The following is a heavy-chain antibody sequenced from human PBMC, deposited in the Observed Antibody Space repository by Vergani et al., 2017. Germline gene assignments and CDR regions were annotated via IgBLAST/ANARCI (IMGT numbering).Heavy chain of an antibody. CDR2: ISSSSSYI. CDR3: ARDALPIVPAAXFGDMGYYYYYMDV. V-gene: IGHV3-21*01. CDR1: GFTFSSYS. J-gene: IGHJ6*03. D-gene: IGHD2-2*01. Sequence: EVQLVESGGGLVKPGGSLRLSCAASGFTFSSYSMNWVRQAPGKGLEWVSSISSSSSYIYYADSVKGRFTISRDNAKNSLYLQMNSLRAEDTAVYYCARDALPIVPAAXFGDMGYYYYYMDVWGKGTMVTVSS.